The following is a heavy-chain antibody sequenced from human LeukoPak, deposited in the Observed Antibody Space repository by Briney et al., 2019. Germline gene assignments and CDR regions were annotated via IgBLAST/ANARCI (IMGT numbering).Heavy chain of an antibody. CDR3: AKDRDGGNFFFDS. Sequence: GGSLRLSCAASGFTFSSYGMHWVRQAPGKGLEWVAFIRRDGRDEDYAASVKGRFTVSRDNSRNRLYLQMNGLRPEDTALYYCAKDRDGGNFFFDSWGQGTLATVSS. J-gene: IGHJ4*02. CDR1: GFTFSSYG. CDR2: IRRDGRDE. D-gene: IGHD2-21*01. V-gene: IGHV3-30*02.